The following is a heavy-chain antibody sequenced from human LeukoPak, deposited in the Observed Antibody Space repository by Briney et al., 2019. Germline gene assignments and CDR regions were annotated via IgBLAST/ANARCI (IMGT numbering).Heavy chain of an antibody. CDR1: GFTFEDYA. CDR2: ISWKSDRI. J-gene: IGHJ4*02. D-gene: IGHD2-2*02. V-gene: IGHV3-9*01. Sequence: GGSLRLSCAASGFTFEDYAMHWVRQAPGKGLEWVSGISWKSDRIVYADSVKGRFTISRDNAKNSLYLQMNSLGPEDTAFYYCVKDAYCSYTNCYRGFGDWGQGTLVTVSS. CDR3: VKDAYCSYTNCYRGFGD.